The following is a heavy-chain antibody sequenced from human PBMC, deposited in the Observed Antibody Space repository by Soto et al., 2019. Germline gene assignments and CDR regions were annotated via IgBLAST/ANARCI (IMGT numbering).Heavy chain of an antibody. CDR2: IFSNEEK. J-gene: IGHJ6*02. V-gene: IGHV2-26*01. CDR3: ARSRYSSSWGINYGMDV. Sequence: QVTLNESGPVLVQPTETLTLTCTFSGFSLSNARMSVSWIRKPPGKALEWLAHIFSNEEKSYSTSLKSRLTISKDTSKSQVVLTVNNLDPVDTAIYYCARSRYSSSWGINYGMDVWGQGTTVTVSS. D-gene: IGHD6-13*01. CDR1: GFSLSNARMS.